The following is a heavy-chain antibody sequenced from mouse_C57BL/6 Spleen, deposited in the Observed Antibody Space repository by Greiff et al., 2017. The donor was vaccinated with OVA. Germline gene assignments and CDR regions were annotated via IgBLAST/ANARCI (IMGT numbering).Heavy chain of an antibody. V-gene: IGHV5-17*01. CDR2: ISSGSSTI. CDR1: GFTFSDYG. D-gene: IGHD4-1*01. J-gene: IGHJ2*01. CDR3: ARMEELTVDY. Sequence: EMKVVESGGGLVKPGGSLKLSCAASGFTFSDYGMHWVRQAPEKGLEWVAYISSGSSTIYYADTVKGRFTISRDNAKNTLFLQMTSLRSEDTAMYYCARMEELTVDYWGQGTTLTVSS.